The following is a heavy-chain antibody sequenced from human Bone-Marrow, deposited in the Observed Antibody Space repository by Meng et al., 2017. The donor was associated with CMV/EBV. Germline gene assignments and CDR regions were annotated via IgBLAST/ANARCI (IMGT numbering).Heavy chain of an antibody. CDR3: AVVPAATRFYYYYGMDV. CDR2: ISSSSSYI. Sequence: GGSLRLSCAASGFTFSSYEMNWVRQAPGKGLEWVSSISSSSSYIYYADSVKGRFTISRDNAKNSLYLQMNSLRAEDTAVYYCAVVPAATRFYYYYGMDVWGQGTTVTVSS. V-gene: IGHV3-21*01. CDR1: GFTFSSYE. D-gene: IGHD2-2*01. J-gene: IGHJ6*02.